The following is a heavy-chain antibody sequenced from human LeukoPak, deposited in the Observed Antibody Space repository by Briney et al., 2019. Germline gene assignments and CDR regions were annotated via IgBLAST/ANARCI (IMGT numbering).Heavy chain of an antibody. J-gene: IGHJ3*02. V-gene: IGHV3-23*01. CDR3: TRILVGGNRAFDI. Sequence: PGGSLRLSCAASGFTFSSYAMSWVRQAPGKGLEWVSAISGSGYSTYYADSVKGRFTISRDNSKNTLYLQMNSLRAEDTAMYYCTRILVGGNRAFDIWGQGTMATVSS. D-gene: IGHD2-21*01. CDR1: GFTFSSYA. CDR2: ISGSGYST.